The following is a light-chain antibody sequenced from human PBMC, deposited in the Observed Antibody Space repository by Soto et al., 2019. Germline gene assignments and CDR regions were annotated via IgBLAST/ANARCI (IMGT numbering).Light chain of an antibody. CDR3: SSFAGSNNFPYV. J-gene: IGLJ1*01. CDR1: SSDVGAYDY. Sequence: QSVLTQPPSASGSPGQPVTISCTGTSSDVGAYDYVSWYQQHPGKAPKLMIYEINKRPSGVPDRFSGSKSGNTASLTVSGLQAEDEADYYCSSFAGSNNFPYVFGTGTKLTVL. V-gene: IGLV2-8*01. CDR2: EIN.